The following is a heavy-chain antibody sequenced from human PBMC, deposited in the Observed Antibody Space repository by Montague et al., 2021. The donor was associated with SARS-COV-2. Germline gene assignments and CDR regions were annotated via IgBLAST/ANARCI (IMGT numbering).Heavy chain of an antibody. J-gene: IGHJ6*02. V-gene: IGHV4-34*01. CDR3: TREGYQVLWSDYYYYGMDV. CDR1: GGSFSGYY. Sequence: SETLSLTCAVYGGSFSGYYWSWIRQPPGKGLEWIWEINHSGSTNXNPSLKSRVTISVDTSKNQFSLKLSSVTAADTAVYYCTREGYQVLWSDYYYYGMDVWGQGTTVTVSS. D-gene: IGHD2-2*01. CDR2: INHSGST.